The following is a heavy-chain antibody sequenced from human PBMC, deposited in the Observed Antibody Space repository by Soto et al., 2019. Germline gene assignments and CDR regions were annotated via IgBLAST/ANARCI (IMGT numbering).Heavy chain of an antibody. CDR2: IIPIFGTA. V-gene: IGHV1-69*13. CDR1: RVAFSKFI. D-gene: IGHD6-19*01. J-gene: IGHJ6*02. Sequence: ASVKVSCKASRVAFSKFIVTWVRQAPGLGLEWVGGIIPIFGTANYAQKFQGRVTITADESTSTSYMEVNNLRSEDTAVYYCAKVRYSSPMGYCYAKDVWGQVTTGPVS. CDR3: AKVRYSSPMGYCYAKDV.